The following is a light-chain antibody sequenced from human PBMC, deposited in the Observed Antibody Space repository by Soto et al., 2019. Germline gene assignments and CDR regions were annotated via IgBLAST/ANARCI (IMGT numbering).Light chain of an antibody. J-gene: IGKJ2*01. V-gene: IGKV3-15*01. CDR2: GAS. CDR1: QSVSSN. Sequence: EIVMTQSPATLSVSPGERATLSCRASQSVSSNLAWYQQKPGQAPRLLIYGASTRATGIPARFSGSGSGTVFPLPISSPHSADFAVYSCQQYNNWPPITFGQGTKLEIK. CDR3: QQYNNWPPIT.